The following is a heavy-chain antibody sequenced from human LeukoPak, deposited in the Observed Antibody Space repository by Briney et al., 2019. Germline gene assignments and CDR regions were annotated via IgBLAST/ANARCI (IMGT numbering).Heavy chain of an antibody. J-gene: IGHJ4*02. V-gene: IGHV6-1*01. CDR1: GDSVSSKNGA. CDR3: ARDFGTTGWHTFDY. D-gene: IGHD6-19*01. CDR2: TYYRSKWYN. Sequence: SQALSVTCVVSGDSVSSKNGAWNWIRQSPSRGLEWLGRTYYRSKWYNAYLETMEGRRTISQHTSNTQYSLHLNSVTPDDTAVYYCARDFGTTGWHTFDYWVQGTLVTVSS.